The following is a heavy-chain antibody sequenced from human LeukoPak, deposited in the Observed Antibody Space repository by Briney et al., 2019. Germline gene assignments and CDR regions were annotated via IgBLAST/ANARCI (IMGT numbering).Heavy chain of an antibody. CDR1: GGSISSYY. J-gene: IGHJ3*02. CDR3: ARDGDYDILTGYLHAFDI. Sequence: PSETLSLTCTVSGGSISSYYWSWLRQPAGKGVEWIGRIYTSGSNNYNPSLKSRVTMSVDTSKIQFSLKLSSVTAADTAVYYCARDGDYDILTGYLHAFDIWGQGTMVTVSS. V-gene: IGHV4-4*07. CDR2: IYTSGSN. D-gene: IGHD3-9*01.